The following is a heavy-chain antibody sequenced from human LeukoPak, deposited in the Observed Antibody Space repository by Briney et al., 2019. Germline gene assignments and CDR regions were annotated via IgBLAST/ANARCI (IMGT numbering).Heavy chain of an antibody. CDR1: GYSISSGYY. CDR2: IYHSGST. V-gene: IGHV4-38-2*02. Sequence: PSETLSLTCAVSGYSISSGYYWGWIRQPPGKGLEWIGSIYHSGSTYYNPSLKSRVTISVDTSKNQFSLKLSSVTAADTAVYYCERDWGSRAGYNLDRYDLDYWGPGTLATGS. J-gene: IGHJ4*01. D-gene: IGHD5-24*01. CDR3: ERDWGSRAGYNLDRYDLDY.